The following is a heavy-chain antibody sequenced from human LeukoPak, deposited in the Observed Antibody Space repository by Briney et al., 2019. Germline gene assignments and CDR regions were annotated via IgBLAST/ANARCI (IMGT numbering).Heavy chain of an antibody. Sequence: PGGSLRLSCAASGFTFSSYWMSWVRQAPGKGLEWVANIKQDGSEKYYVDSVKGRFTISRDNSKNTLYLQMNSLRAEDTAVYYCAKISLRDYGDPVEFFDIWGQGTMVTVSS. CDR3: AKISLRDYGDPVEFFDI. V-gene: IGHV3-7*01. J-gene: IGHJ3*02. CDR1: GFTFSSYW. CDR2: IKQDGSEK. D-gene: IGHD4-17*01.